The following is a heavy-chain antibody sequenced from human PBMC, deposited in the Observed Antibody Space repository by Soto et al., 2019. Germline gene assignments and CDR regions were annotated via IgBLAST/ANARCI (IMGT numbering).Heavy chain of an antibody. V-gene: IGHV3-30*18. D-gene: IGHD6-13*01. CDR3: AKDTRLKQQLVRATDAFDI. J-gene: IGHJ3*02. CDR2: ISYDGSNK. CDR1: GFTFSSYG. Sequence: GGSLRLSCAASGFTFSSYGMHWVRQAPGKGLEWVAVISYDGSNKYYADSVKGRFTISRDNSKNTLYLQMNSLRAEDTAVYYCAKDTRLKQQLVRATDAFDIWGQGTMVTVSS.